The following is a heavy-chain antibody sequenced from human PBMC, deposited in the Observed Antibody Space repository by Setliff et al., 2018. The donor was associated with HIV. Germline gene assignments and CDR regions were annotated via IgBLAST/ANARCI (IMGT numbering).Heavy chain of an antibody. CDR1: GVSVTSHF. CDR2: FSYRGGT. J-gene: IGHJ4*02. V-gene: IGHV4-59*02. CDR3: TIPASSLAPN. Sequence: SETLSLTCAVSGVSVTSHFWSWIRQPPGKGLEWIGYFSYRGGTNSNPSLKSRVTISVDTSKNDVSLKMRSVTAADTAVYYCTIPASSLAPNWGRGTQVTVSS.